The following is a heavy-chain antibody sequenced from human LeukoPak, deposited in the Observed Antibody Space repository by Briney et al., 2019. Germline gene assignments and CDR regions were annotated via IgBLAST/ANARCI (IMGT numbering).Heavy chain of an antibody. Sequence: TPSETLSLTCTVSGGSISSGGYYWSWIRQHPGKGLEWIGYIYYSGSTYYNPSLKSRVTISVDASKNQFSLKLSSVTAADTAVYYCARVSGGYYSSVDYWGQGTLVTVSS. CDR2: IYYSGST. D-gene: IGHD6-13*01. J-gene: IGHJ4*02. CDR1: GGSISSGGYY. CDR3: ARVSGGYYSSVDY. V-gene: IGHV4-31*03.